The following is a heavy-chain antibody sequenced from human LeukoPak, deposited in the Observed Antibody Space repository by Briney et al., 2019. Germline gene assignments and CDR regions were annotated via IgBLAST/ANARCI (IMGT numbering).Heavy chain of an antibody. CDR3: ARDLRSTRVYYFDY. V-gene: IGHV3-48*02. J-gene: IGHJ4*02. CDR2: ISYTSGTI. D-gene: IGHD5/OR15-5a*01. CDR1: GFTFSSYS. Sequence: GGSLRLSCAASGFTFSSYSMNWVRQAPGKGLEWVSYISYTSGTIYYAGSVQGRFTISRDNAKNSLYLQMDSLRDEDSAVYYCARDLRSTRVYYFDYWGQGTLVTVSS.